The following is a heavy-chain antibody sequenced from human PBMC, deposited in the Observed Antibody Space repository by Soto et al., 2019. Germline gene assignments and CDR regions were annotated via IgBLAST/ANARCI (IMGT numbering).Heavy chain of an antibody. D-gene: IGHD3-22*01. CDR1: GFTFSSYW. CDR3: ARDRRSGSNVWGFYYAMDV. V-gene: IGHV3-7*01. Sequence: GGSLRLSCAASGFTFSSYWMTWVRQAPGKGLEWVANIKQDGSEEYYVDSVKGRFIISRDDANDSLYLHMSSLRTEDTSVYYCARDRRSGSNVWGFYYAMDVWGQGTTVTVSS. CDR2: IKQDGSEE. J-gene: IGHJ6*02.